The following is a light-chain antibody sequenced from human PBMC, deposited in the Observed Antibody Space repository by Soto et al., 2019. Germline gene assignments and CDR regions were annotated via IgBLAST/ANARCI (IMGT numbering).Light chain of an antibody. CDR1: SSDVGGYNY. CDR2: EVS. V-gene: IGLV2-14*01. CDR3: SSYTSSSTLGV. Sequence: QSALTQATSVSGTPGQSITISCTGTSSDVGGYNYVSRYQQHPGKAPKLMIYEVSNRPSGVSNRFSGSKSGNTASLTISGLQAEDEADYYCSSYTSSSTLGVFGTGTKVTVL. J-gene: IGLJ1*01.